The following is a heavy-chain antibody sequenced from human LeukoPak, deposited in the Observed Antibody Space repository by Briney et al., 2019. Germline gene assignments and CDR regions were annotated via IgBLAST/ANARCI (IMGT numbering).Heavy chain of an antibody. Sequence: GGPLRLSCAASGFTFSSYAMSWVRQAPGKGLEWVSAISGSGGSTYYADSVKGRFTISRDNSKNTLYLQMNSLRAEDTAVYYCAKDPWELPRAYYFDYWGQGTLVTVSS. V-gene: IGHV3-23*01. CDR1: GFTFSSYA. CDR2: ISGSGGST. J-gene: IGHJ4*02. CDR3: AKDPWELPRAYYFDY. D-gene: IGHD1-26*01.